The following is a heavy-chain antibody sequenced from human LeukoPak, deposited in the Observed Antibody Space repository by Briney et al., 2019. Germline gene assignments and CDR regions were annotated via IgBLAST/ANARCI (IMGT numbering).Heavy chain of an antibody. D-gene: IGHD3-16*01. J-gene: IGHJ3*02. CDR1: GLSFSSYA. CDR2: ISGSGGRT. CDR3: ASSPGSLGNFDI. Sequence: GGSLRLSCVASGLSFSSYAMSWVRQAPGKGLEWVSGISGSGGRTDYADSVKGRFTISRDNPENTLYLQMNSLRVEDTAMYYCASSPGSLGNFDIWGQGTMVTVSS. V-gene: IGHV3-23*01.